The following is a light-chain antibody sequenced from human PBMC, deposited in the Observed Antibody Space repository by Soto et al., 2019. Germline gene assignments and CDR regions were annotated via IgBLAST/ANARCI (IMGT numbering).Light chain of an antibody. CDR2: DAS. CDR3: QHYNNWPLT. Sequence: EIVMTQSPVTLSVSPGEGVTLSCRASQSVYSNLAWYQQKPGQAPSLLIYDASARATDIPARFSGSGSGTDFTLTVSRLQSEDFAVYYCQHYNNWPLTFGGGTKVELK. V-gene: IGKV3D-15*01. CDR1: QSVYSN. J-gene: IGKJ4*01.